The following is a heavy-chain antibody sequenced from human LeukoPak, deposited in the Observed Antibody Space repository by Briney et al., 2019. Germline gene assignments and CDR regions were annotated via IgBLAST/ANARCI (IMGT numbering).Heavy chain of an antibody. Sequence: SETLSLTCTVSGGSISSYYWSWIRQPAGKGLEWIGRINTSGSTNYNPSLKSRVTMSVDTSKNQFSLKLSSVTAADTAVYYCARDDFWSGYRAFDIWGQGTMVTVSS. CDR3: ARDDFWSGYRAFDI. V-gene: IGHV4-4*07. CDR2: INTSGST. CDR1: GGSISSYY. D-gene: IGHD3-3*01. J-gene: IGHJ3*02.